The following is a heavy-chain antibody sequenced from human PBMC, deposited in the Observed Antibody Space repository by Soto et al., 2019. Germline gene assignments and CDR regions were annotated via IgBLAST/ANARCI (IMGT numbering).Heavy chain of an antibody. CDR2: IFSNDEK. J-gene: IGHJ4*02. D-gene: IGHD6-19*01. CDR1: GFSLSNARMG. CDR3: ARTTLPPGNSSGWYRVRYYFDY. Sequence: GSGPTLVNPTETLTLTCTVSGFSLSNARMGVSWIRQPPGKALEWLAHIFSNDEKSYSTSLKSRLTISKDTSKSQVVLTMTNMDPVDTATYYCARTTLPPGNSSGWYRVRYYFDYWGQGTLVTVSS. V-gene: IGHV2-26*01.